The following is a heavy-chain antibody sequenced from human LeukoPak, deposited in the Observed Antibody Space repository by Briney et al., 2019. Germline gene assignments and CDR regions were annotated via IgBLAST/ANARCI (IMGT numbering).Heavy chain of an antibody. Sequence: TSETLSLTCTVSGGSISSSSYYWGWIRQPPGKGLEWIGSIYYSGSTYYNPCLKSRVTISVNTSKNQFSLKLSSVTAADTAVYYCARRGDNYYGAGSYSFDYWRQGTLVTVSS. CDR2: IYYSGST. D-gene: IGHD3-10*01. CDR3: ARRGDNYYGAGSYSFDY. CDR1: GGSISSSSYY. J-gene: IGHJ4*02. V-gene: IGHV4-39*01.